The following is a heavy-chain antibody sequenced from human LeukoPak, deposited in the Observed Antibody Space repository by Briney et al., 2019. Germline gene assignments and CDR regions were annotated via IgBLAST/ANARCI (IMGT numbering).Heavy chain of an antibody. D-gene: IGHD3-16*02. CDR2: IYNDGST. V-gene: IGHV3-53*01. CDR3: ARVWELSYDY. J-gene: IGHJ4*02. Sequence: GGSPRLFCAASGFSVSTDHMSWVRQAPEKGLEWVSIIYNDGSTYYADTVKGRFTISRDNSKNTVDLQVSSLRAEDTAVYYCARVWELSYDYWGQGTLVTVSS. CDR1: GFSVSTDH.